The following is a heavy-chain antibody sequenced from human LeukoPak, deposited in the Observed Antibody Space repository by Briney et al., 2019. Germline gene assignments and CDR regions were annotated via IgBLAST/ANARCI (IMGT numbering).Heavy chain of an antibody. V-gene: IGHV3-30*02. CDR3: ARDRGIYYYDSSGYSS. CDR1: GISFSNYG. Sequence: GGSLRLSCAASGISFSNYGMHWVRQAPGKGLEWVAFIRYDGSNKYYTDSVKGRFTISRDNSKNTLYLQMNSLRAEDTAVYYCARDRGIYYYDSSGYSSWGQGTLVTVSS. CDR2: IRYDGSNK. D-gene: IGHD3-22*01. J-gene: IGHJ5*02.